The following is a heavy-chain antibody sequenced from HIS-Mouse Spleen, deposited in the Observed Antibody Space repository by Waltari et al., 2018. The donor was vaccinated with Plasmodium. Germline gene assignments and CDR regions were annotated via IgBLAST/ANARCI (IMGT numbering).Heavy chain of an antibody. CDR1: GFTFSSYS. J-gene: IGHJ2*01. Sequence: EVQLVESGGGLVKPGGSLRLSCAASGFTFSSYSMTWLRQGPGKGLEWVSSISSSSSYIYYADSVKGRFTISRDNAKNSLYLQMNSLRAEDTAVYYCAREDILTGYYNDYWYFDLWGRGTLVTVSS. D-gene: IGHD3-9*01. CDR2: ISSSSSYI. CDR3: AREDILTGYYNDYWYFDL. V-gene: IGHV3-21*01.